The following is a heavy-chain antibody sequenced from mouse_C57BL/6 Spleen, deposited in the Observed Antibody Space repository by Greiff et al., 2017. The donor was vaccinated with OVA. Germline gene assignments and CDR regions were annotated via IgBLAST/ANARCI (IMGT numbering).Heavy chain of an antibody. Sequence: VQRVESGAELVRPGTSVKVSCKASGYAFTNYLIEWVKQRPGQGLEWIGVINPGSGGTNYNEKFKGKATLTADKSSSTAYMQLSSLTSEDSAVYFGARKGDGNYVGFAYWGQGTLVTVSA. D-gene: IGHD2-1*01. V-gene: IGHV1-54*01. J-gene: IGHJ3*01. CDR2: INPGSGGT. CDR1: GYAFTNYL. CDR3: ARKGDGNYVGFAY.